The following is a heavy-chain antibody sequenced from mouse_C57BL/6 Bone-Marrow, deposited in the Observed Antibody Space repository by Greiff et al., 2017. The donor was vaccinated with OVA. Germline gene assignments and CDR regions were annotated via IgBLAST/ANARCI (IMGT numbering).Heavy chain of an antibody. CDR1: GFTFSDYY. V-gene: IGHV5-16*01. D-gene: IGHD1-1*01. Sequence: DVKLVESEGGLVQPGSSMKLSCTASGFTFSDYYMAWVRQVPEKGLEWVANINYDGSSTYYLDSLKSRFIISRDNAKNILYLQMSSLKSEDTATYYCARGNFTGAMDYWGQGTSVTVSS. J-gene: IGHJ4*01. CDR3: ARGNFTGAMDY. CDR2: INYDGSST.